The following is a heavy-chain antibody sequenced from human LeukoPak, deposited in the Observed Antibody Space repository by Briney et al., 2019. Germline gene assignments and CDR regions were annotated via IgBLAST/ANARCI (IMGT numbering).Heavy chain of an antibody. V-gene: IGHV3-20*04. J-gene: IGHJ6*02. Sequence: GGALRLSCAAAGFTFDDYAMCGVCYGPEEGRWCGSHINLDGGSRGYADSVKGRFTIYRDHGKNSLYLQMNSLRVEETGLYYCARGYYYDSSGYYPYYGMDVWGQGTTVTVSS. CDR3: ARGYYYDSSGYYPYYGMDV. CDR1: GFTFDDYA. CDR2: INLDGGSR. D-gene: IGHD3-22*01.